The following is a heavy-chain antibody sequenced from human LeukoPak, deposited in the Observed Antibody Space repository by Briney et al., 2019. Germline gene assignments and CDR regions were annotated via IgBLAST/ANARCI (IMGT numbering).Heavy chain of an antibody. D-gene: IGHD6-19*01. CDR1: GYTFTSYG. CDR2: ISAYNGNT. J-gene: IGHJ4*02. Sequence: ASVKVSCKASGYTFTSYGISWVRQAPGQGLEWMGWISAYNGNTNYAQKLQGRVTTTTDTSTSTAYMEPRSLRSDDTAVYYCARWYSSRKYYFDYWGQGTLVTVSS. V-gene: IGHV1-18*01. CDR3: ARWYSSRKYYFDY.